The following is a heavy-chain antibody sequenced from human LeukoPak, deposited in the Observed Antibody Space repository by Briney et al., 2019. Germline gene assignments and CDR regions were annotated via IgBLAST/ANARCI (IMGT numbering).Heavy chain of an antibody. D-gene: IGHD3-10*01. V-gene: IGHV3-74*01. J-gene: IGHJ4*02. CDR2: IKFEGIET. Sequence: GGSLRLSCVASGFTFSNYWMHWVRQAPGKGLVWVSRIKFEGIETNYADSVTGRFTISRDNAKNTLYLQMTSLRAEDTALYYCATGGTYWSTWTGHWGQGTLVTVSS. CDR1: GFTFSNYW. CDR3: ATGGTYWSTWTGH.